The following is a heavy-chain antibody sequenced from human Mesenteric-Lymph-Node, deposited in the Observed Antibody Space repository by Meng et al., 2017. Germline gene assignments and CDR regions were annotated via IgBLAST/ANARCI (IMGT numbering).Heavy chain of an antibody. CDR2: IRSKAYGGTT. V-gene: IGHV3-49*03. Sequence: GESLKISCAASGFTFSSYAMSWFRQAPGKGLEWVGFIRSKAYGGTTEYAASVKGRFTISRDDSKSIAYLQMNSLKTEDTAVYYCTRETYYYDSSGYYPVDYWGQGTLVTVSS. CDR3: TRETYYYDSSGYYPVDY. CDR1: GFTFSSYA. J-gene: IGHJ4*02. D-gene: IGHD3-22*01.